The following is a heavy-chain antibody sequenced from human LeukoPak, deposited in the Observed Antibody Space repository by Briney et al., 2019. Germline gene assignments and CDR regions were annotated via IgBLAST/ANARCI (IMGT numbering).Heavy chain of an antibody. D-gene: IGHD6-13*01. CDR2: ISGSGGST. J-gene: IGHJ3*02. CDR3: ARARSSWSREGAFDI. CDR1: GFTFSSYA. V-gene: IGHV3-23*01. Sequence: PGGSLRLSCAASGFTFSSYAMSWVRQAPGKGLEWVSAISGSGGSTYYADSVKGRFTISRDNAKNTLYLQMNSLRAEDTAVYYCARARSSWSREGAFDIWGQGTMVTVSS.